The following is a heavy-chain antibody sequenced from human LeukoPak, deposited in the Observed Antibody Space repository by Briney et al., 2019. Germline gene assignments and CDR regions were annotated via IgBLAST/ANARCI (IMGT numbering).Heavy chain of an antibody. CDR2: VSPDSGNT. Sequence: ASVKVSCKASGYTFTSYDINWVRQATGQGLEWMGWVSPDSGNTGYARKFQGRVTITRNTSIGTAYMELSSLRSEDTAVYYCARLGHNWSFDYWGQGTLVTVSS. J-gene: IGHJ4*02. CDR1: GYTFTSYD. D-gene: IGHD1-20*01. V-gene: IGHV1-8*01. CDR3: ARLGHNWSFDY.